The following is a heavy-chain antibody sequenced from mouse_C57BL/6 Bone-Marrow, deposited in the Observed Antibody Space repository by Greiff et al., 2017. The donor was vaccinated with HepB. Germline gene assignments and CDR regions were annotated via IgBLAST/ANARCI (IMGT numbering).Heavy chain of an antibody. D-gene: IGHD1-1*01. CDR2: IDPETGGT. CDR1: GYTFTDYE. J-gene: IGHJ2*01. V-gene: IGHV1-15*01. Sequence: QDQLQQSGAELVRPGASVTLSCKASGYTFTDYEMHWVKQTPVHGLEWIGAIDPETGGTAYNQKFKGKAILTADKSSSTAYMELRSLTSEDSAVYYCTRSTTVVPYYFDYWGQGTTLTVSS. CDR3: TRSTTVVPYYFDY.